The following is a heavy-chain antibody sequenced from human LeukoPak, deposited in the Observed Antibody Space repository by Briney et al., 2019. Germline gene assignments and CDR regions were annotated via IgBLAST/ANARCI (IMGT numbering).Heavy chain of an antibody. Sequence: GGSLRLSCLVSGVSLSSYGMHWVRQAPGKGLEWVAFIRYDGSNKYHADSVKGRFTISRDNSKNTLFLQMNSLRVEDTAVYHCAKDPRFFVGRPPDYWGRGTLVVVSS. CDR2: IRYDGSNK. V-gene: IGHV3-30*02. CDR1: GVSLSSYG. CDR3: AKDPRFFVGRPPDY. D-gene: IGHD2-15*01. J-gene: IGHJ4*02.